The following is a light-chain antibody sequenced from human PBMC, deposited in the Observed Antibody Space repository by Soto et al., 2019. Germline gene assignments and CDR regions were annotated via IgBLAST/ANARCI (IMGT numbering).Light chain of an antibody. CDR1: SSDVGSYNL. CDR3: CSYAGDSTYV. J-gene: IGLJ1*01. V-gene: IGLV2-23*02. Sequence: QSVLTQPASVSGSPGQSITISCTGTSSDVGSYNLVSWYQQHPGKAPKLMIYEVSKRPSGVSNRFSVSKSGNTASLAISGLQAEDEADYYCCSYAGDSTYVFGSGTKVTVL. CDR2: EVS.